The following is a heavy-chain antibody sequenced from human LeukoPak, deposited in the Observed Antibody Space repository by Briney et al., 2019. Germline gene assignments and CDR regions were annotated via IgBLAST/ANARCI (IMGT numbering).Heavy chain of an antibody. Sequence: PSETLSLTCTVSGDSISSYYWSWIRQPPGKGLEWIGYIYYSGSTNYNPSLKSRVTISVDTSKNQFSLKLSSVTAADTAVYYCARYCSSTSCYTDYGMDVWGQGTTVTVSS. CDR2: IYYSGST. J-gene: IGHJ6*02. D-gene: IGHD2-2*02. V-gene: IGHV4-59*01. CDR1: GDSISSYY. CDR3: ARYCSSTSCYTDYGMDV.